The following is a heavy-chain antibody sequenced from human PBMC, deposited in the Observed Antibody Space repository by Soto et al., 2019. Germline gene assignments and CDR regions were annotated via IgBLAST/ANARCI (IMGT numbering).Heavy chain of an antibody. J-gene: IGHJ6*02. D-gene: IGHD2-15*01. Sequence: LRLSCAASGFTFSSYAMSWVRQAPGKGLEWVSAISGSGGSTYYADSVKGRFTISRDNSKNTLYLQMNSLRAEDTAVYYCAKYEVDYYYYGRDVWGQGTTVTVSS. CDR2: ISGSGGST. CDR3: AKYEVDYYYYGRDV. V-gene: IGHV3-23*01. CDR1: GFTFSSYA.